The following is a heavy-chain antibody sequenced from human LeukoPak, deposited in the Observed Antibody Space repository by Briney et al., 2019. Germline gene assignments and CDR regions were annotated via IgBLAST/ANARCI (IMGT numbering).Heavy chain of an antibody. CDR2: TSSGGDT. Sequence: GGSLRLSCAASGYTVNNNYMSWVRQAPGKGLEWVSGITSSGGDTYYADSVKGRFIISRDNSKNTVILLMDSLRGDDTAVYYCAISGHGVSDYWGQGTLVTVSS. V-gene: IGHV3-53*01. D-gene: IGHD3-10*01. CDR1: GYTVNNNY. CDR3: AISGHGVSDY. J-gene: IGHJ4*02.